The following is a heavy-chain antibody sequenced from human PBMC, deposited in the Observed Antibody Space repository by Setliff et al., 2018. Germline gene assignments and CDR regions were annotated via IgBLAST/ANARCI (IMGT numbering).Heavy chain of an antibody. D-gene: IGHD4-4*01. J-gene: IGHJ4*01. CDR2: INNGGVSA. CDR1: GFAFTSYD. CDR3: ATSTITTYYFDY. Sequence: LGESLKISCVTSGFAFTSYDMTWVRQAPGKGLEWVASINNGGVSADYTDSVKGRFTISRDNSRNTLYLQMKSLRAEDTAIYYCATSTITTYYFDYWGHGTLVTVSS. V-gene: IGHV3-23*01.